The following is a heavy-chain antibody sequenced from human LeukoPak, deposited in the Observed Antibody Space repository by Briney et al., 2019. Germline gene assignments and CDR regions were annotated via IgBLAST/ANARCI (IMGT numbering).Heavy chain of an antibody. V-gene: IGHV1-69*13. Sequence: SVKVSCKSSGGTFSSYAISWVRQAPGQGLEWMGGIIPIFGTANYAQKFQGRVTITADESTSTAYMELSSLRSEDTAVYYCARDQSSVDAFDIWGQGTMVTVSS. CDR2: IIPIFGTA. CDR3: ARDQSSVDAFDI. CDR1: GGTFSSYA. D-gene: IGHD5/OR15-5a*01. J-gene: IGHJ3*02.